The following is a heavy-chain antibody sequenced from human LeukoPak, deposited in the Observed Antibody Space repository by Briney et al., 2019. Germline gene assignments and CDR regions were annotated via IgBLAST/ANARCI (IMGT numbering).Heavy chain of an antibody. Sequence: GGSLRLSCAASGFTFNNYWMSWVRQAPGKGLEWVANIKQDGSVKYYVDSVKGRFTISRDNAKNSLYLQMNSLRAEDTAVYYCARIGYSSSSNDYWGQGTLVIASS. CDR2: IKQDGSVK. D-gene: IGHD6-6*01. J-gene: IGHJ4*02. V-gene: IGHV3-7*01. CDR3: ARIGYSSSSNDY. CDR1: GFTFNNYW.